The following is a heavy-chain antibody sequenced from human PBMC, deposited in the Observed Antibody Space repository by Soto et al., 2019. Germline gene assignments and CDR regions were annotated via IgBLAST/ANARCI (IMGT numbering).Heavy chain of an antibody. D-gene: IGHD3-22*01. V-gene: IGHV3-30-3*01. CDR2: ISHDGSNK. CDR3: ARTYYYDSSDYYGPPDYYYGMDV. CDR1: GFTFSSYA. Sequence: PVGSLRLSCAASGFTFSSYAMHWVRQAPGKGLEWVAVISHDGSNKYYADSVKGRFTISRDNSKSTLYLHMNSLRAEDTAVYYCARTYYYDSSDYYGPPDYYYGMDVWGQGTTVTVSS. J-gene: IGHJ6*02.